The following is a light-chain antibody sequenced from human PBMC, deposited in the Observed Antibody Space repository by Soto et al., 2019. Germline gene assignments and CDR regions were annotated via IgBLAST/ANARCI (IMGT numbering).Light chain of an antibody. CDR3: GTNAAPNGV. V-gene: IGLV2-11*02. CDR2: DVS. J-gene: IGLJ3*02. CDR1: SSDVGGHNY. Sequence: QSALTQPRSVSGSPGQSVTISCTGSSSDVGGHNYVSWYQQHPGKAPKLTIYDVSKRPSGVPDRFSGSKSGYTASLTISGRGVGEGADYYCGTNAAPNGVSGGGPNLSV.